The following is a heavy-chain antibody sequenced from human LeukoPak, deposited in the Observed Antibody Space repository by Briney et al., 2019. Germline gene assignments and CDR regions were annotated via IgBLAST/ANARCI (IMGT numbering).Heavy chain of an antibody. V-gene: IGHV3-66*01. J-gene: IGHJ4*02. D-gene: IGHD2-15*01. CDR3: ASTFPYCSSGTCAL. CDR1: GLTVSRSY. Sequence: GGSLRLSCAASGLTVSRSYMSWVRQAPGKGLEWVSVLYSGGSTYYADSVKGRFTISRDDSENTLYLQMNSLRAEDSAVYYCASTFPYCSSGTCALGGQGTLVTVSS. CDR2: LYSGGST.